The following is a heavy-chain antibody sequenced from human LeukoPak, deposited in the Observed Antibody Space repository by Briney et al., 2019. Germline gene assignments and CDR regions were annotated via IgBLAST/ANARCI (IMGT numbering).Heavy chain of an antibody. D-gene: IGHD3-3*01. CDR3: ARDWRGLEYGGDY. Sequence: GGSLRLSCAASGFTFSSYAMHWVRQAPGKGLEWVAVISYDGSNKYYADSVKGRFTISRDNSKNTLYLQMNSLRAEDTAVYYCARDWRGLEYGGDYWGQGTLVTVSS. V-gene: IGHV3-30-3*01. CDR1: GFTFSSYA. J-gene: IGHJ4*02. CDR2: ISYDGSNK.